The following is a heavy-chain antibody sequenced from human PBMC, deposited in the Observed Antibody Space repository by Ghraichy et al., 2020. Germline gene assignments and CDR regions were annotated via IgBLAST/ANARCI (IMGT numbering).Heavy chain of an antibody. Sequence: SETLSLTCAVYGGSFSGYYWSWIRQPPGKGLEWIGEINHSGSTNYNPSLKSRVTISVDTSKNQFSLKLSSVTAADTAVYYCARAYSGSYHDYWGQGTLVTVSS. J-gene: IGHJ4*02. D-gene: IGHD1-26*01. CDR1: GGSFSGYY. CDR3: ARAYSGSYHDY. CDR2: INHSGST. V-gene: IGHV4-34*01.